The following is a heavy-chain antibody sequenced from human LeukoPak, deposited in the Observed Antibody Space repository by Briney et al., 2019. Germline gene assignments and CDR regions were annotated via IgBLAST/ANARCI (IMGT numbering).Heavy chain of an antibody. Sequence: GGSLRLSCAASGLTVRNNYMSWVRQSPGKGLEWVSVIYSDGSTYYADSVKGRFTISRDNSKNTVYLQMNSLRAEDTAVYYCARDPGYSYGYDYWGQGTLVTVSS. D-gene: IGHD5-18*01. CDR3: ARDPGYSYGYDY. CDR2: IYSDGST. J-gene: IGHJ4*02. V-gene: IGHV3-66*01. CDR1: GLTVRNNY.